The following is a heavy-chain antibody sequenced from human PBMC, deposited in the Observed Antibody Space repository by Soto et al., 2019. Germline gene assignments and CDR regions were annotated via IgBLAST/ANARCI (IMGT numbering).Heavy chain of an antibody. D-gene: IGHD3-10*01. J-gene: IGHJ6*02. CDR3: ARGQGEVRGVIYYYYYYGMDV. CDR1: GGSFSGYY. V-gene: IGHV4-34*01. CDR2: INHSGST. Sequence: ASETLSLTCAVYGGSFSGYYWSWIRQPPGKGLEWIGEINHSGSTNYNPSLKSRVTISVDTSKNQFSLKLSSVTAADTAVYYCARGQGEVRGVIYYYYYYGMDVWGQGTTVTVSS.